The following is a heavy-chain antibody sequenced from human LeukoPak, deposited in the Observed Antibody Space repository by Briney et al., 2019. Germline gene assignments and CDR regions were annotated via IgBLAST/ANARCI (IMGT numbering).Heavy chain of an antibody. Sequence: GGSLRLSCAASGFTFSNAWMSGVRQAPGKGLEWVGRIKSKTDGGTTDYAAPVKGRFTISRDDSKNTLYLQMNSLKTEDTAVYYCTTDGGGYSSGWYFVDYYYGMDVWGQGTTVTVSS. CDR3: TTDGGGYSSGWYFVDYYYGMDV. D-gene: IGHD6-19*01. J-gene: IGHJ6*02. V-gene: IGHV3-15*01. CDR1: GFTFSNAW. CDR2: IKSKTDGGTT.